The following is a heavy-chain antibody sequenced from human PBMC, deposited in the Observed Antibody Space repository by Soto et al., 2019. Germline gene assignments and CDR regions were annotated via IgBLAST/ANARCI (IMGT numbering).Heavy chain of an antibody. V-gene: IGHV5-51*01. CDR1: GYTFTTDW. Sequence: GQSLNISCKDSGYTFTTDWIRCLSKMAVTDLQSTGIISPGDAVTSYSPSFLGQVTISADKSISTAYLQWSSLKASDTAMYYCARQRGFSAPVYYFDYWGQGTLVTVSS. D-gene: IGHD5-12*01. CDR2: ISPGDAVT. CDR3: ARQRGFSAPVYYFDY. J-gene: IGHJ4*02.